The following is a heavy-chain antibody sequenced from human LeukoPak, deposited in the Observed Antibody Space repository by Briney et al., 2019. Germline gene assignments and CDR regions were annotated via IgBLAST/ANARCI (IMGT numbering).Heavy chain of an antibody. CDR2: ISVYNGNT. J-gene: IGHJ6*03. D-gene: IGHD2-2*01. CDR3: ARTSKKIVVVPAADYYYMDV. Sequence: ASVKVSCKASGYTFANYGISWVRQAPGQGLEWMGWISVYNGNTKYAQKFQGRVAMTTDTSTSTAYMELRSLRSDDTAVYYCARTSKKIVVVPAADYYYMDVWGKGTTVTVSS. CDR1: GYTFANYG. V-gene: IGHV1-18*01.